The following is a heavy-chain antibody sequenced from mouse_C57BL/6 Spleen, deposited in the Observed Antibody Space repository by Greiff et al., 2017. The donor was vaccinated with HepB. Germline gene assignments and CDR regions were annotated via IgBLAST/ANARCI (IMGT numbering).Heavy chain of an antibody. V-gene: IGHV5-17*01. Sequence: EVMLVESGGGLVKPGGSLKLSCAASGFTFSDYGMHWVRQAPEKGLEWVAYISSGSSTIYYADTVKGRFTISSDNAKNTLFLKMTSLRSEDTAMYYCARQGIYYYGSSLDYWGKGTTLTVSS. J-gene: IGHJ2*01. CDR2: ISSGSSTI. CDR3: ARQGIYYYGSSLDY. D-gene: IGHD1-1*01. CDR1: GFTFSDYG.